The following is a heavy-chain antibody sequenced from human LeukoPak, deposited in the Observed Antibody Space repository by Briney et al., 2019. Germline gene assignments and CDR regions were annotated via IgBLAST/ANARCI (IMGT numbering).Heavy chain of an antibody. CDR2: INHSGST. D-gene: IGHD6-25*01. CDR3: ARAGLYSSGWRY. CDR1: GGSFSGYY. Sequence: SETLSLTCAVYGGSFSGYYWSWIRQPPGKGLEWIGEINHSGSTNYNPSLKSRVTISVDTSKNQFSLKLSSVTAADTAVYYCARAGLYSSGWRYWGQGTLVTVSS. V-gene: IGHV4-34*01. J-gene: IGHJ4*02.